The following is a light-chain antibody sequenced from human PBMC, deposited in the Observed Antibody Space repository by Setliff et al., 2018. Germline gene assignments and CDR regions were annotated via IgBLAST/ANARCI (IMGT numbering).Light chain of an antibody. CDR3: FLSYYGTVV. V-gene: IGLV7-46*01. Sequence: QAVVTQEPYLTVSPGGTVTLTCGSSSGAVTNGHYPYWFQQRPGQAPTTLIYDTSNTYSWTPARFSGSLLGGKAALTLSGAQPEDEADYFCFLSYYGTVVFGGGTKVTVL. CDR2: DTS. J-gene: IGLJ2*01. CDR1: SGAVTNGHY.